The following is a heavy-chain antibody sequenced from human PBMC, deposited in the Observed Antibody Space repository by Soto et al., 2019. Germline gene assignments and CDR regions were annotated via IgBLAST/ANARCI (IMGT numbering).Heavy chain of an antibody. CDR1: GGSVSSGSFH. CDR2: IFYNGTA. V-gene: IGHV4-61*01. J-gene: IGHJ4*02. D-gene: IGHD6-19*01. Sequence: SETLSLTCSVSGGSVSSGSFHWSWIRQPPGKGLQFIGSIFYNGTANYSPSLKNRVSISIDTSQSQFFLQLISVAAADTAVYYCARIGGWYDIDFWGQGSLVTVS. CDR3: ARIGGWYDIDF.